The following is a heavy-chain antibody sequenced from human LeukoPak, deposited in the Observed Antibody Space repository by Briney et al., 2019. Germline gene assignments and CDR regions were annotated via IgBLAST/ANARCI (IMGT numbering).Heavy chain of an antibody. D-gene: IGHD6-6*01. CDR1: GGSISSSSYY. CDR2: IYYSGST. J-gene: IGHJ4*02. Sequence: SETLSLTCTVSGGSISSSSYYWGWIRQPPGKGLEWIGSIYYSGSTCYNPSLKSRVTISVDTSKNQFSLKLSSVTAADTAVYYCARLTYSSSSEGIDYWGQGTLVTVSS. V-gene: IGHV4-39*01. CDR3: ARLTYSSSSEGIDY.